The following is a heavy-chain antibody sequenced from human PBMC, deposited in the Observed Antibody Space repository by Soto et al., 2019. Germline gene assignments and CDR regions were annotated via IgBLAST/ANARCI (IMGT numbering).Heavy chain of an antibody. J-gene: IGHJ1*01. V-gene: IGHV3-23*01. CDR2: IRGRGVST. CDR3: AKDRRDSSSWIRRYFQH. CDR1: GFTCSSYA. D-gene: IGHD6-13*01. Sequence: PGGSLRLSCAASGFTCSSYAMSWVRQAPGKGLEWVSGIRGRGVSTYYADSVKGRFTISRDNSKNTLYLQMNSLRAEDTAVYYCAKDRRDSSSWIRRYFQHWGQGTLVTVSS.